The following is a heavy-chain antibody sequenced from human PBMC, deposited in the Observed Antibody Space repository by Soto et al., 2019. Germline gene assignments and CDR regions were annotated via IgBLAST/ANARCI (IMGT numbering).Heavy chain of an antibody. CDR1: GGSFSGYY. J-gene: IGHJ6*02. Sequence: QVQLQQWGAGLLKPSETLSLTCAVYGGSFSGYYWSWIRQPPGKGLEWIGEINHSGSTNYNPSLQSRGTISVDTSKNQCSLKLSAVTAADTAVYYCARVTGRYYYGMDVWGQGTTVTVSS. V-gene: IGHV4-34*01. CDR2: INHSGST. CDR3: ARVTGRYYYGMDV.